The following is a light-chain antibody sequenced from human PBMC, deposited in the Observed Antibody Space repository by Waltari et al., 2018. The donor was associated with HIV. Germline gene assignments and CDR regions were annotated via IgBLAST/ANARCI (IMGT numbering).Light chain of an antibody. Sequence: IQMTQSPSSLSASTGDRVTFTCRASQGITNHLAGYQQKPGKVPKLLIYAASTLNTGVTSRFSGSGSGTDFTLTIDCLQSEDFATYYCQQHYTYPWTFGQGTKVEVK. CDR1: QGITNH. CDR3: QQHYTYPWT. V-gene: IGKV1-8*01. CDR2: AAS. J-gene: IGKJ1*01.